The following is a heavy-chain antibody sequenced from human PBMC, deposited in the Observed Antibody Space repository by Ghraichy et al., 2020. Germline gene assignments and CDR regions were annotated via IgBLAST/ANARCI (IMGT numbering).Heavy chain of an antibody. CDR2: ISSSSSYI. J-gene: IGHJ4*02. V-gene: IGHV3-21*01. CDR3: ARDEGGNTAMGNGYFDY. CDR1: GLTFSSYS. Sequence: GGSLRLSCAASGLTFSSYSMNWVRQAPGKGLEWVSSISSSSSYIYYADSVKGRFTISRDNAKNSLYLQMNSLRAEDTAVYYCARDEGGNTAMGNGYFDYWGQGTLVTVSS. D-gene: IGHD5-18*01.